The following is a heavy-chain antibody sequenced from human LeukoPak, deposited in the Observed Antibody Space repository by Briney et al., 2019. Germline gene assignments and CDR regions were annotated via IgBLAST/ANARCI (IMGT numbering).Heavy chain of an antibody. CDR1: GYTFTSYG. D-gene: IGHD3-9*01. CDR2: ISAYNVNT. Sequence: ASVKVSSTASGYTFTSYGTSWVRQAPGQGIEWMGWISAYNVNTNCAQKLQGRVTMTTDTSTSTAYLELRSLRSAATAVYSCARDQGPYYAILTGYGIGFDLWGQGTLVTVSS. V-gene: IGHV1-18*04. CDR3: ARDQGPYYAILTGYGIGFDL. J-gene: IGHJ5*02.